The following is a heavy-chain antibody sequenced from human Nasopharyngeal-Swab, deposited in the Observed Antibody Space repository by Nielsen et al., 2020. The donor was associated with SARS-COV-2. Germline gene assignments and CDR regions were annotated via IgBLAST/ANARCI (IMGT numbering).Heavy chain of an antibody. CDR1: GGSISSSSYY. D-gene: IGHD4-17*01. Sequence: GSLRLSCTVSGGSISSSSYYWGWIRQPPGKGLEWIGSIYYSGITYYNPSLKSRVTISVDTSKNQFSLKLSSVTAADTAVYYCARPREDYGVDYWGQGTLVTVSS. V-gene: IGHV4-39*01. J-gene: IGHJ4*02. CDR3: ARPREDYGVDY. CDR2: IYYSGIT.